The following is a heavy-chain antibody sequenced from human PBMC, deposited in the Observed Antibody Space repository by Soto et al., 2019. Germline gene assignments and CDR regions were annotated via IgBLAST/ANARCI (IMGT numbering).Heavy chain of an antibody. D-gene: IGHD6-13*01. CDR3: ANGGIAGHRSFDI. Sequence: PPETLSLTCTCSGASIGSSNWWSWDSLPPGKGLEWIGEIYHSGSTNYNPSLKSRVTISVDKSKNQFSLKLSSVTAADTAVYYCANGGIAGHRSFDIWGQWTVVTVSS. CDR2: IYHSGST. J-gene: IGHJ3*02. CDR1: GASIGSSNW. V-gene: IGHV4-4*03.